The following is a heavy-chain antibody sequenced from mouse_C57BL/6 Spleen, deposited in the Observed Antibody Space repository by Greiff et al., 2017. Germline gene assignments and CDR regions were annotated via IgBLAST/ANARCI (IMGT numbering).Heavy chain of an antibody. D-gene: IGHD1-3*01. V-gene: IGHV1-52*01. CDR2: IDPSDSET. J-gene: IGHJ4*01. CDR1: GYTFTSYW. CDR3: ARNNLGYAMDY. Sequence: QVQLKQPGAELVRPGSSVKLSCKASGYTFTSYWMHWVKQRPIQGLEWIGNIDPSDSETHYNQKFKDKATLTVDKSSSTAYMQLSSLTSEDSAVYYCARNNLGYAMDYWGQGTSVTVSS.